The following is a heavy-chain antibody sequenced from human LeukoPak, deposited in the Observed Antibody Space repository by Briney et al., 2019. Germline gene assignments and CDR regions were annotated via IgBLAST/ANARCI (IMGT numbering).Heavy chain of an antibody. Sequence: GGSLRLSCAASGFTFSSYWMQWVRQAPGKGLVWVSRIFSDGSFTSYADSVKGRFTISRDNAKNTVYLQMNSLRAEDTAVYYCARSRYSSSSCDYWGQGTLVTVSS. D-gene: IGHD6-6*01. V-gene: IGHV3-74*01. CDR2: IFSDGSFT. CDR3: ARSRYSSSSCDY. CDR1: GFTFSSYW. J-gene: IGHJ4*02.